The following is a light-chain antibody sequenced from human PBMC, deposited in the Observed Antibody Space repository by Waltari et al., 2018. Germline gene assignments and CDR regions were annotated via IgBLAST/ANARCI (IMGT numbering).Light chain of an antibody. CDR1: QSLSRY. J-gene: IGKJ2*01. CDR2: TAS. V-gene: IGKV1-39*01. CDR3: QQSDGIPFT. Sequence: IKMTQSLSSLSASVGDTVTITCRPSQSLSRYLTWYQQRPGAAPNLVIYTASNLHGGVPSRFSGSGSGTDFTLTIDSLQPEDFAVYCCQQSDGIPFTFGQGT.